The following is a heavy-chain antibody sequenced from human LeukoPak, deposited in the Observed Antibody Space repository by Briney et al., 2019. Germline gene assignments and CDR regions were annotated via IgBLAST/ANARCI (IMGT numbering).Heavy chain of an antibody. CDR3: ARDMMATFDY. CDR1: GFTLRSKA. CDR2: ISGSGGTI. Sequence: GGSLRLSWAALGFTLRSKALGWVGKVQGKGWEWVSAISGSGGTIYYADSVKGRFTISRDNAKNSLYLQMNSLRAEDTAVYYYARDMMATFDYWGQGTLVTVSS. D-gene: IGHD5-24*01. V-gene: IGHV3-48*03. J-gene: IGHJ4*02.